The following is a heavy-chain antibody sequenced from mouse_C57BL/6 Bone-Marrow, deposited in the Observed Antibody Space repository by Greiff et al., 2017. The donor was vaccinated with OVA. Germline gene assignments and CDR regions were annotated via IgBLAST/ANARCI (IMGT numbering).Heavy chain of an antibody. CDR3: ARASGTSFDY. CDR1: GFTFSSYA. D-gene: IGHD4-1*01. Sequence: VQLKESGGGLVKPGGSLKLSCAASGFTFSSYAMSWVRQTPEKRLEWVATISDGGSYTYYPDNVKGRFTISRDNAKNNLYLQMSHLKSEDTAMYYCARASGTSFDYWGHGTTLTVSS. V-gene: IGHV5-4*01. J-gene: IGHJ2*01. CDR2: ISDGGSYT.